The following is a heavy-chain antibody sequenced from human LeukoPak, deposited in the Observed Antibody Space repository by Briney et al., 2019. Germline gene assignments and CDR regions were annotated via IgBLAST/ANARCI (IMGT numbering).Heavy chain of an antibody. J-gene: IGHJ4*02. V-gene: IGHV3-20*04. CDR1: EFTFDDYG. D-gene: IGHD6-6*01. CDR2: INWNGGST. Sequence: GGSLRLSCAASEFTFDDYGMSWVRQAPGKGLEWVSGINWNGGSTGYADSVKGRVTISRDNAKNSMYLQMNSLKTEDTAVYYRTTERGIAARLYDYWGQGTLVTVSS. CDR3: TTERGIAARLYDY.